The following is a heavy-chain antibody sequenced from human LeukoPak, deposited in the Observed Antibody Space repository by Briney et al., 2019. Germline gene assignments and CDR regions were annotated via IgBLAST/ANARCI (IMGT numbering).Heavy chain of an antibody. CDR1: GDSVRSTNYY. CDR3: ATQDSSHY. CDR2: IRYSESA. J-gene: IGHJ4*02. V-gene: IGHV4-39*01. D-gene: IGHD3-22*01. Sequence: PSETLPLTCTVSGDSVRSTNYYWGWIPQPPGRALEWIASIRYSESAYYSPPLKSRATISVDTSKNQFSLRLRSLTATDTAVDYCATQDSSHYWGQGTLVTVSS.